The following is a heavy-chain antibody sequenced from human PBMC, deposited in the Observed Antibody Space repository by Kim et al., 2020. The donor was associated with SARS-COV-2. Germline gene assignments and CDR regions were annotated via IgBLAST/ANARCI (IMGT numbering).Heavy chain of an antibody. J-gene: IGHJ4*02. V-gene: IGHV3-15*01. Sequence: GGSLRLSCAASGFTFSNAWMSWVRQAPGRGLEWIGRIKREIDGGTTDYAAPVKDRFTISRDDSKNTLYLQMDSLKIEDTALYYCTTVFKQQLAHYWGQGT. CDR2: IKREIDGGTT. CDR3: TTVFKQQLAHY. D-gene: IGHD6-13*01. CDR1: GFTFSNAW.